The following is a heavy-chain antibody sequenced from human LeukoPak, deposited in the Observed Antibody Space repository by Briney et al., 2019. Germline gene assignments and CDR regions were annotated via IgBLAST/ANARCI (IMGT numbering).Heavy chain of an antibody. D-gene: IGHD3-16*01. CDR3: ARSPGDYIWGSDAY. CDR2: IIPILGIA. J-gene: IGHJ4*02. Sequence: GASVKVSCKASGGTFSSYAISWVRQAPGQGLEWMGRIIPILGIANYAQKFQGRVTITADKSTSTAYMELSSLRSEDTAVYYCARSPGDYIWGSDAYWGQGTLVTVSS. V-gene: IGHV1-69*04. CDR1: GGTFSSYA.